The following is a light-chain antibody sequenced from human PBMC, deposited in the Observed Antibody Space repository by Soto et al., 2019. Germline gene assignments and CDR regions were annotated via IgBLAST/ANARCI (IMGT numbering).Light chain of an antibody. J-gene: IGKJ5*01. V-gene: IGKV1-39*01. CDR1: QTIATF. Sequence: DIQMTQSPFSLSASVGDRVTITCRASQTIATFLNWYQQKPGKAPKLLIYGASTLQSGVPSRFSGSGSRADFTLTISSLQPEDAATYYCQLSHTTLTFGQGTRLEIK. CDR3: QLSHTTLT. CDR2: GAS.